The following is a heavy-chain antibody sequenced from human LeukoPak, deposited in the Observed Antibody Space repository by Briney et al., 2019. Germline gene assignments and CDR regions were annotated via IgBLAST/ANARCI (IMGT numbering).Heavy chain of an antibody. CDR2: INHSGST. CDR1: GGSFSGYY. Sequence: ASETLSLTCAVYGGSFSGYYWSWIRQPPGKGLEWIGEINHSGSTNYNPSLKSRVTISVDTSKNQFSLKLSSVTAADTAVYYCARRYCSGGSCYSLDYWGQGTLVTVSS. J-gene: IGHJ4*02. V-gene: IGHV4-34*01. CDR3: ARRYCSGGSCYSLDY. D-gene: IGHD2-15*01.